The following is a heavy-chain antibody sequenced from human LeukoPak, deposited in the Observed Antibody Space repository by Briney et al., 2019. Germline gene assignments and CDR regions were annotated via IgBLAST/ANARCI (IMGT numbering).Heavy chain of an antibody. CDR2: MNPNSGNT. D-gene: IGHD3-3*01. Sequence: ASVKVSCKASGYTFTSYDINWVRQATGQGLEWMGWMNPNSGNTGYAQKFQGRVTMTRNTSISTAYMELSSLRSEDTAVYYCARSGSGPDFWSGYSYYGMDVWGQGTTVTVSS. CDR3: ARSGSGPDFWSGYSYYGMDV. V-gene: IGHV1-8*01. CDR1: GYTFTSYD. J-gene: IGHJ6*02.